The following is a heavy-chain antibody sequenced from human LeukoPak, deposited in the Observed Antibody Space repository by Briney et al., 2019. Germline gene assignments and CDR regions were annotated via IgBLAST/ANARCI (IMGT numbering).Heavy chain of an antibody. J-gene: IGHJ3*02. Sequence: SETLSLTCTVSGGSISSYYWSWIRQPPGKGLEWIGYIYYSGSTNYNPSLKSRVTISVGTSKDQFSLKLSSVTAADTAVYYCARTSVAGAHHDAFDIWGQGTMVTVSS. V-gene: IGHV4-59*08. CDR2: IYYSGST. CDR3: ARTSVAGAHHDAFDI. D-gene: IGHD6-19*01. CDR1: GGSISSYY.